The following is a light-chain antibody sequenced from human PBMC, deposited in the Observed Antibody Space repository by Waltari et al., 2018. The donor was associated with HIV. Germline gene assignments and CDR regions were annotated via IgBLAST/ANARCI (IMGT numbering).Light chain of an antibody. CDR2: DNN. Sequence: VTISCSGSSSNIGNNDISWYQQLPGTAPKLLIYDNNQRPSGIPDRFSGSKSGTSATLGITGLQTGDEADYYCGTWDSSLSAGVFGGGTKLTVL. CDR1: SSNIGNND. J-gene: IGLJ3*02. CDR3: GTWDSSLSAGV. V-gene: IGLV1-51*01.